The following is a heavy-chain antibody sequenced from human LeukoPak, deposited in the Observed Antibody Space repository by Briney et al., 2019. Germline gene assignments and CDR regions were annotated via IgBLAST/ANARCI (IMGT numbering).Heavy chain of an antibody. CDR1: GYTFTSYG. CDR3: ARDQAMVRGVIITGDAFDI. CDR2: IRAYNGNT. V-gene: IGHV1-18*01. J-gene: IGHJ3*02. D-gene: IGHD3-10*01. Sequence: ASVKVSCKASGYTFTSYGISWVRQAPGQGLEWMGWIRAYNGNTNYAQRLQGRVTMTTDTSSSTAYMELRSLRSDDTAVYYCARDQAMVRGVIITGDAFDIWGQGTMVTVSS.